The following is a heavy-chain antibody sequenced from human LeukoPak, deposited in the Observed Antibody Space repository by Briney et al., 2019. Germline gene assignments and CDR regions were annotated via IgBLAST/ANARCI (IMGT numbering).Heavy chain of an antibody. CDR1: GCTFTSYG. V-gene: IGHV1-18*01. J-gene: IGHJ6*03. CDR2: ISAYNGNT. D-gene: IGHD6-25*01. CDR3: ARAPTYSSASPKYYYYMDV. Sequence: ASVKVSCKASGCTFTSYGISWVRQAPGQGLEWMGWISAYNGNTNYAQKLQGRVTMTTDTSTSTAYMELRSLRSDDTAVYYCARAPTYSSASPKYYYYMDVWGKGTTVTVSS.